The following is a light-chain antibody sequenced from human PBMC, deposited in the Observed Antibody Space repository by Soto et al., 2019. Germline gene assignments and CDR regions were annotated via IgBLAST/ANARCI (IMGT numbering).Light chain of an antibody. CDR1: QSISSW. V-gene: IGKV1-5*03. CDR3: QQYNSYSYT. CDR2: KAS. J-gene: IGKJ2*01. Sequence: DIKMTQSPSTLSASVGDRVTITCRASQSISSWLAWYQQKPGKAPKLLIYKASSLESGVPSRFSGSGSGTEFSLTISSLQHDDFATYYCQQYNSYSYTFGQGTKLEIK.